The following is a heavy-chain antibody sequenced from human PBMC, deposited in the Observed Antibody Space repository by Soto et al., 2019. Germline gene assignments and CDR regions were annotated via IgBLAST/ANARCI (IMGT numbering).Heavy chain of an antibody. J-gene: IGHJ4*02. V-gene: IGHV4-59*01. CDR3: ARGKPFDY. CDR1: GCSISSYY. Sequence: SGTLSLTCTVSGCSISSYYWSWIRQPPGKGLEWIGYIYYSGSTNYNPSLKSRVTISVDTSKNQFSLKLSSVTAADTAVYYCARGKPFDYWGQGTLVTVSS. CDR2: IYYSGST.